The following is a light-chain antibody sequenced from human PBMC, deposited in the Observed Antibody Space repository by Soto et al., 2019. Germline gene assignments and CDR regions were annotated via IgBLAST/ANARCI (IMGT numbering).Light chain of an antibody. J-gene: IGKJ5*01. CDR2: RAS. V-gene: IGKV4-1*01. Sequence: DIVMTQSPDSLAVSLGERATIYCRSSQSVLYSSNNRNYLAWFQQKPGQPPKLLIYRASTRESGVPDRFSGSGSRTDFALTISSLQAEDVAVYYCQQYHTAPITFGQGTRLEIK. CDR3: QQYHTAPIT. CDR1: QSVLYSSNNRNY.